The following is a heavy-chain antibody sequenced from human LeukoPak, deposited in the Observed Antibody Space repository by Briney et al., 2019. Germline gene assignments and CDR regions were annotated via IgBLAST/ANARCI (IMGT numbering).Heavy chain of an antibody. J-gene: IGHJ3*02. V-gene: IGHV1-3*01. CDR3: ASPRGYDMNAFDI. D-gene: IGHD5-12*01. Sequence: GASVKVSCKASGYTFTSYAIQWVRQAPGQRLEWMGWINAGNGNTKYSQKFQGRVTITRDTSASTAYMELSSLRSEDTAVYYCASPRGYDMNAFDIWGQGTMVTVSS. CDR2: INAGNGNT. CDR1: GYTFTSYA.